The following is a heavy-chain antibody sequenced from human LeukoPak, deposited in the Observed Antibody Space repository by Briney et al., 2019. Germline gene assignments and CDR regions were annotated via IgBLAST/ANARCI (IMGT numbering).Heavy chain of an antibody. CDR3: ARDSYGSGSYTSWVFQH. J-gene: IGHJ1*01. CDR2: IWYDGSNK. Sequence: GGSLSLSCAASGFTFSSYGMHWVRQAPGKGLEWVAVIWYDGSNKYYADSVKGRFTISRDNSKNTLYLQMNSLRAEDTAVYYCARDSYGSGSYTSWVFQHWGQGTLVTVSS. CDR1: GFTFSSYG. D-gene: IGHD3-10*01. V-gene: IGHV3-33*01.